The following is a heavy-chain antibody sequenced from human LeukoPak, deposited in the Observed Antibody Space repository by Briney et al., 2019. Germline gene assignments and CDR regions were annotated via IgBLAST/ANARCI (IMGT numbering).Heavy chain of an antibody. J-gene: IGHJ5*02. CDR2: ITHSGST. D-gene: IGHD2-15*01. Sequence: SETLSLTCAVYGGSVSGYYWSWIRQPPGKGLEWIGEITHSGSTNYNPSLKSRVTISVDTSKNQFSLKLSSVTAADTAVYYCAREATLHWFDPWGQGTLVTVSS. CDR1: GGSVSGYY. CDR3: AREATLHWFDP. V-gene: IGHV4-34*01.